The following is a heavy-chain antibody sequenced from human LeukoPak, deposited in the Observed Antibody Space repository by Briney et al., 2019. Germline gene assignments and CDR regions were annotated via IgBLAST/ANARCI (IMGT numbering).Heavy chain of an antibody. D-gene: IGHD6-19*01. J-gene: IGHJ5*02. Sequence: ASVKVSCKASGYTFTNFGISWVRQAPGQGLEWMGRISAYNGKTNYAQNLQGRVTMTTDTSTTTAYMEPRSLRSDDTAVYYCARDAEQWLPNNWFDPWGQGTLVTVSS. CDR1: GYTFTNFG. V-gene: IGHV1-18*01. CDR2: ISAYNGKT. CDR3: ARDAEQWLPNNWFDP.